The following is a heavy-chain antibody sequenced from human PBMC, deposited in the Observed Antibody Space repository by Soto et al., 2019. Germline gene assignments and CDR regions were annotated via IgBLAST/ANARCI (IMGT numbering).Heavy chain of an antibody. CDR2: TYYRSKWYN. CDR3: ARTTIAVAGTWFDP. J-gene: IGHJ5*02. CDR1: GDSVCSNSAA. Sequence: TLSLTCAISGDSVCSNSAAWNWIRQSPSRGLEWLGRTYYRSKWYNDYAVSVKSRITINPDTSKNQFSLQLNSVTPEDTAVYHCARTTIAVAGTWFDPWGQGTLVTVSS. V-gene: IGHV6-1*01. D-gene: IGHD6-19*01.